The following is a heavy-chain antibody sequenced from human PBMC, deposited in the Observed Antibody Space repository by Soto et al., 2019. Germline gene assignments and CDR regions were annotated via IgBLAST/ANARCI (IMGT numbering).Heavy chain of an antibody. V-gene: IGHV3-30*18. D-gene: IGHD5-12*01. CDR2: ISYDGSNK. J-gene: IGHJ4*02. Sequence: GGSLRLSCAASGFTFSSYGMHWVRQAPGKGLEWVAVISYDGSNKYYADSVKGRFTISRDNSRNTLYLQMSSLRAEDTAVYYCANGGLATRRFDNWGRGTLVTVSS. CDR3: ANGGLATRRFDN. CDR1: GFTFSSYG.